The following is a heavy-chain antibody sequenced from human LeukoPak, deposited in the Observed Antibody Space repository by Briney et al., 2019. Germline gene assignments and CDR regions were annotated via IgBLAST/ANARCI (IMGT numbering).Heavy chain of an antibody. Sequence: SETLSLTCTVSGGSISSGSYYWSWIRQPAGKGLEWIGRIYTSGSTNYNPSLKSRVTISVDTSKNQFSLKLSSVTAADTAVYYCARVPHSSYCSSTSCYRDWFDPWGQGTLVTVSS. CDR1: GGSISSGSYY. J-gene: IGHJ5*02. CDR2: IYTSGST. V-gene: IGHV4-61*02. CDR3: ARVPHSSYCSSTSCYRDWFDP. D-gene: IGHD2-2*01.